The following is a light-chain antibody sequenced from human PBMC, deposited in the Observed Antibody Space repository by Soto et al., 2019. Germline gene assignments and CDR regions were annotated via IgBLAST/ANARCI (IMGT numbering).Light chain of an antibody. CDR2: AAS. J-gene: IGKJ1*01. Sequence: IKMTQSPSSLSSSEADSVPIACRASLAISSFLNRYQQIPAKAPRLLIDAASTLQNGVPSRFSGTGSDTDFVLTIGNLEDEDFATYYCQQSYTRTFGQGTKVDI. CDR1: LAISSF. V-gene: IGKV1-39*01. CDR3: QQSYTRT.